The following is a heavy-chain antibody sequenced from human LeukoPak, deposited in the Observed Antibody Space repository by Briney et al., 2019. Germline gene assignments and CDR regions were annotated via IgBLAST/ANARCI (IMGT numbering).Heavy chain of an antibody. Sequence: PGGSLRLSCAASGFTFSSYGMSWVRQAPGKGLEWVSAISGSGGSTYYADSVKGRFTISRDNSKNTLYLQMNSLRAEDTAVYYCAKDLGATKIPHGHFLGPKQGYWGQGTLVTVSS. CDR1: GFTFSSYG. D-gene: IGHD5-12*01. CDR2: ISGSGGST. J-gene: IGHJ4*02. CDR3: AKDLGATKIPHGHFLGPKQGY. V-gene: IGHV3-23*01.